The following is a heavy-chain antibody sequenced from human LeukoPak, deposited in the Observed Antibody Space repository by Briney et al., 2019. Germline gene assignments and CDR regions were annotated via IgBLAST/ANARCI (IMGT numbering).Heavy chain of an antibody. V-gene: IGHV3-7*01. CDR3: ARDILWI. CDR1: GFSITRDW. CDR2: IKEDGSEK. J-gene: IGHJ4*02. D-gene: IGHD5-12*01. Sequence: GGSLRLSCAASGFSITRDWMTWVRQAPGKGLEWVANIKEDGSEKYYVDSVKGRFTISRDNAKNSLYLQMDSLRVEDTALYYCARDILWIGGQGTLVTVSS.